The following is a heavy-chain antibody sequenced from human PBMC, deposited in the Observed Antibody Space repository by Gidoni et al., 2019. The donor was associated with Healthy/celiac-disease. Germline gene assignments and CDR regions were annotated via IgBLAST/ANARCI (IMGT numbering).Heavy chain of an antibody. CDR1: GLRFSNPW. J-gene: IGHJ6*02. CDR2: SHSKTDVGNT. V-gene: IGHV3-15*07. D-gene: IGHD6-19*01. Sequence: EVQLVASVDVLVKPGVSLRLSCAAFGLRFSNPWMHWVRPAPGKGLEWGSRSHSKTDVGNTDYVAPVKGILNISREDSKNTMYVQMNSLKTEDTAVYYCTTAGSSGWYQTYYYYYYGMDVWGQGTTVTVSS. CDR3: TTAGSSGWYQTYYYYYYGMDV.